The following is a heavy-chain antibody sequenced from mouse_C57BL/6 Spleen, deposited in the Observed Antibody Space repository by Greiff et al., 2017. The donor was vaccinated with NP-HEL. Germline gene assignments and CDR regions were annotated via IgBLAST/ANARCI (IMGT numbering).Heavy chain of an antibody. J-gene: IGHJ3*01. D-gene: IGHD4-1*01. CDR2: IYPGVGDT. CDR3: ATPSWDAWFAY. V-gene: IGHV1-80*01. CDR1: GYAFSSYW. Sequence: LQESGASVKISCKASGYAFSSYWMNWVKQWPGKGLEWIGQIYPGVGDTNYNGKFKGKATLTADKSSSTAYMQLSSLTSEDSAVYFCATPSWDAWFAYWGQGTLVTVSA.